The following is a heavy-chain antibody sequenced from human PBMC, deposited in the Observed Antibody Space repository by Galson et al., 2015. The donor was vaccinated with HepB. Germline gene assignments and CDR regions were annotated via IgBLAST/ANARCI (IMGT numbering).Heavy chain of an antibody. CDR3: ARDRVAFSGYSYGIDY. Sequence: TLSLTCTVSGGSISSGGYYWSWIRQHPGKGLEWIGYIYYSGSTYYNPSLKSRVTISVDTSKNQFSLKLSSVTAADTAVYYCARDRVAFSGYSYGIDYWGQGTLVTVSS. D-gene: IGHD5-18*01. CDR1: GGSISSGGYY. CDR2: IYYSGST. J-gene: IGHJ4*02. V-gene: IGHV4-31*03.